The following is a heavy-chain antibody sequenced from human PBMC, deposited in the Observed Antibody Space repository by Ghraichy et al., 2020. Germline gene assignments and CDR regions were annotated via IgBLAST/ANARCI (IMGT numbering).Heavy chain of an antibody. D-gene: IGHD5-24*01. Sequence: GGSLRLSCAASGFTFSSYGMHWVRQAPGKGLEWVAVIWYDGSNKYYADSVKGRFTISRDNSKNTLYLQMNSLRAEDTAVYYCARYRDGYNRIGMDVWGQGTTVTVSS. V-gene: IGHV3-33*01. CDR3: ARYRDGYNRIGMDV. CDR1: GFTFSSYG. CDR2: IWYDGSNK. J-gene: IGHJ6*02.